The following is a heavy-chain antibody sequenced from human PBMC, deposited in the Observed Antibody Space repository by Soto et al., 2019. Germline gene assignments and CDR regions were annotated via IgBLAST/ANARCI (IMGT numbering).Heavy chain of an antibody. V-gene: IGHV3-21*01. J-gene: IGHJ6*03. Sequence: GGSLRLSCAASGFTFSSYSMNWVRQAPGKGLEWVSSISSSSSYIYYADSVKGRFTISRDNAKNSLYLQMNSLRAEDTAVYYCARVTPDYGDYLEYYYYMDVWGKGTTVTVSS. CDR1: GFTFSSYS. D-gene: IGHD4-17*01. CDR3: ARVTPDYGDYLEYYYYMDV. CDR2: ISSSSSYI.